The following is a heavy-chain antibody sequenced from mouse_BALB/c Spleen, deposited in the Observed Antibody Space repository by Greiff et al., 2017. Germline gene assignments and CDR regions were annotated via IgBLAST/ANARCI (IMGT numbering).Heavy chain of an antibody. CDR1: GYTFTSYW. Sequence: QVQLQQPGAELVKPGASVKLSCKASGYTFTSYWMHWVKQRPGQGLEWIGEINPSNGRTNYNEKFKSKATLTVDKSSSTAYMQLSSLTSEDSAVYYCAREGGLGRLYAMDYWGQGTSVTVSS. D-gene: IGHD2-4*01. J-gene: IGHJ4*01. V-gene: IGHV1S81*02. CDR3: AREGGLGRLYAMDY. CDR2: INPSNGRT.